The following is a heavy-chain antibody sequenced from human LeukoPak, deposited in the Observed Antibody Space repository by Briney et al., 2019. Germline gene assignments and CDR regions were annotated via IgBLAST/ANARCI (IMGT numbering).Heavy chain of an antibody. CDR1: GFTFSSYW. CDR3: ARDRYCSR. D-gene: IGHD2-2*01. Sequence: GGSLRLSCAASGFTFSSYWVSWVRQAPGKGLEWVANIKQGGSEKYYVDSVKGRFTISRDNAKNSLYLQMNSLRAEDTAVYYCARDRYCSRWGQGTLVTVSS. J-gene: IGHJ4*02. V-gene: IGHV3-7*01. CDR2: IKQGGSEK.